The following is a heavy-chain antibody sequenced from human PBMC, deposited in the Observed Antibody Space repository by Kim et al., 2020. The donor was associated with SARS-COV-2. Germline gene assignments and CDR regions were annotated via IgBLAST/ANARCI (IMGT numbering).Heavy chain of an antibody. CDR3: ERSPGLSEIYYYYYGMDV. CDR1: GGSISSSSYY. CDR2: IYYSGST. V-gene: IGHV4-39*01. Sequence: SETLSLTCTVSGGSISSSSYYWGWIRQPPGKGLEWIGSIYYSGSTYYNPSLKSRVTISVDTSKNQFSLKLSSVTAADTAVYYCERSPGLSEIYYYYYGMDVWGQGTTVTVSS. D-gene: IGHD1-26*01. J-gene: IGHJ6*02.